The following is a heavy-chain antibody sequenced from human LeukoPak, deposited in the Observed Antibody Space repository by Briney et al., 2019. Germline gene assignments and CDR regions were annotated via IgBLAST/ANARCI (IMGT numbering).Heavy chain of an antibody. D-gene: IGHD6-6*01. CDR3: AKGGVQARPYFDY. CDR1: GFTFSSYA. CDR2: ISGSGVST. V-gene: IGHV3-23*01. J-gene: IGHJ4*02. Sequence: PGGSLRLSCAASGFTFSSYAMTWVRQAPGKGLEWVSLISGSGVSTYYADSVKGRFTISRDNSKNTLYLQMNSLRAEDTAVYYCAKGGVQARPYFDYWGQGTLVTVSS.